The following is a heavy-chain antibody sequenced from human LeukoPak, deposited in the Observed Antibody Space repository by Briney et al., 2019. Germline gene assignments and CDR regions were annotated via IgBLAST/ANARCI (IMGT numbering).Heavy chain of an antibody. J-gene: IGHJ4*02. CDR3: ARDRHINSWSNDRFDY. Sequence: PGGSLRLSCTASRFTFSNYWMTWVRQAPGKGLEWVGNMNQDASEINYVDSVKGRFTISRVNAENSLYLQMNSLRAEDTAIYYCARDRHINSWSNDRFDYWGQGALVTVSS. CDR1: RFTFSNYW. D-gene: IGHD6-13*01. CDR2: MNQDASEI. V-gene: IGHV3-7*01.